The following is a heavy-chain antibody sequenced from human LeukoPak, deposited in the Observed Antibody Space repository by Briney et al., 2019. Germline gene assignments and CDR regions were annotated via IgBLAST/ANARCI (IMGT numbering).Heavy chain of an antibody. CDR2: INPNSGGT. CDR1: VYTFTFYY. Sequence: ASLMVSSTASVYTFTFYYMHWVRQAPGQGLEWMGWINPNSGGTNYARKFQGRVTRTRDTSISTAYMELSRLRSDDTAVYYCARDYYDSSGSDAFDIWGQGTMVTVSS. J-gene: IGHJ3*02. D-gene: IGHD3-22*01. V-gene: IGHV1-2*02. CDR3: ARDYYDSSGSDAFDI.